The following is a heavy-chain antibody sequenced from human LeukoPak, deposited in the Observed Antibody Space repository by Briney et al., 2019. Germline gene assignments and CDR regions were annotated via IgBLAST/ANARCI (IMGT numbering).Heavy chain of an antibody. D-gene: IGHD5-12*01. J-gene: IGHJ4*02. CDR1: GDSMSSTTYY. CDR2: FYYTGNT. CDR3: AVIVATSRDY. V-gene: IGHV4-39*01. Sequence: TSSETLSLTCTVSGDSMSSTTYYWGWIRQPPGKGLEWIGSFYYTGNTYYNPSLKSRVTISVDTSKNQFSLKVNSVTAADTAVYYCAVIVATSRDYWGQGTLVTVSS.